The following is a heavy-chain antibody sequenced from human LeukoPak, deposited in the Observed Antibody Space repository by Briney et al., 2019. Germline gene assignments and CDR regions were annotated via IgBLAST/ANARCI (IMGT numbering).Heavy chain of an antibody. D-gene: IGHD2-21*01. J-gene: IGHJ5*02. Sequence: SETLSLTCGVSGYSISDGYHWGWIRQTPGKGLEWVGSVHRSGRTYYNPSLKSRVIISADTSENHFSLSVTSVTAADTAVYYCGGGGFYSTAWFNPWGPGLLVTVTS. V-gene: IGHV4-38-2*01. CDR3: GGGGFYSTAWFNP. CDR2: VHRSGRT. CDR1: GYSISDGYH.